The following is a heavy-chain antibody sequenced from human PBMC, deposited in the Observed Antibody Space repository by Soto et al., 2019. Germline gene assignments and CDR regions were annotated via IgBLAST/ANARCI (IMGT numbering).Heavy chain of an antibody. CDR3: ARESYNRAFDI. Sequence: PGGSLRLSCEASGFTFSGYGMHWVRQAPGKGLEWVAVISYYGTKKYYADSVKGRFTISRDSAKDTLYLQMNSLRAEDTAVFYCARESYNRAFDIWGLGTMVTVSS. CDR1: GFTFSGYG. CDR2: ISYYGTKK. D-gene: IGHD1-20*01. J-gene: IGHJ3*02. V-gene: IGHV3-30*03.